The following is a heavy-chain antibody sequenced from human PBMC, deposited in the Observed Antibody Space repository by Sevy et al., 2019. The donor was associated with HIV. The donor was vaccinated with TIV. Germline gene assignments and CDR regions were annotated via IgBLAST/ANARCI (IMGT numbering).Heavy chain of an antibody. Sequence: ASVKVSCKASGYTFTDYFMHWVRQAPGQGLEWMGWINPNSGGKNYAQRFRRRVTMTRATSISTAYMELSRLRSDDTAVYYCASLSGYYYDSSRYYNTDAFDIWGQGTMVTVSS. D-gene: IGHD3-22*01. J-gene: IGHJ3*02. CDR3: ASLSGYYYDSSRYYNTDAFDI. CDR1: GYTFTDYF. V-gene: IGHV1-2*02. CDR2: INPNSGGK.